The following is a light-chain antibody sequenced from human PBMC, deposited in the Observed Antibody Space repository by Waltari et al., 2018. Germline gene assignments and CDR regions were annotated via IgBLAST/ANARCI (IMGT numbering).Light chain of an antibody. J-gene: IGLJ2*01. V-gene: IGLV2-14*01. CDR1: YSDIGSYNY. CDR2: EVT. Sequence: QSALTQPASVSGSPGQSITISCTGTYSDIGSYNYVSWYQQHPGKAPKLMIYEVTNRPSVLSNLFSGSKSGNTASLTITERQAEDEADYYCSSYAGNDLVIFGGGTKLTVL. CDR3: SSYAGNDLVI.